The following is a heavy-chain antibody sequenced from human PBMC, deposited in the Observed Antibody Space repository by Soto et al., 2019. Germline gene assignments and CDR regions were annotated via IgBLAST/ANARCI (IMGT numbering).Heavy chain of an antibody. CDR3: GRCLTDSYAMDV. CDR2: ISHYNGCT. J-gene: IGHJ6*02. D-gene: IGHD7-27*01. Sequence: VQVSCKAGGCCFTTNYIAWVRQVPGQGPVGLVWISHYNGCTNNEQTVQERDVMTTAIYTNIVYLELRSLRSDDTAMYDCGRCLTDSYAMDVWGQGTTVTVSS. CDR1: GCCFTTNY. V-gene: IGHV1-18*04.